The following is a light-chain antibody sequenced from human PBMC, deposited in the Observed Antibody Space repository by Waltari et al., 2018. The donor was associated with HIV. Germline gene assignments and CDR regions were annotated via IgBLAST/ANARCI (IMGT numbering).Light chain of an antibody. Sequence: IQLTQSPSFLSASVGDRVTITCRASQAINTYLAWYQQKPGKAPKLLMYAASTLQRGVPPTFSGSGSGTEFTLTIHALHPDDFATYYCQQFHSFPLTFGGGTNVE. J-gene: IGKJ4*01. CDR1: QAINTY. CDR2: AAS. CDR3: QQFHSFPLT. V-gene: IGKV1-9*01.